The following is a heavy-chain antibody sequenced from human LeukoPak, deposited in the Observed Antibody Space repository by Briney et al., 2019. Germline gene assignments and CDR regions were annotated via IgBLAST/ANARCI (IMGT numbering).Heavy chain of an antibody. CDR2: IYYSGST. CDR1: GFTFSSYE. Sequence: GSLRLSCAASGFTFSSYEMNWVRQPPGKGLEWIGYIYYSGSTNYNPSLKSRVTISVDTSKNQFSLKLSSVTAADTAVYYCAASIYDSSGYPKLADYWGQGTLVTVSS. V-gene: IGHV4-59*01. D-gene: IGHD3-22*01. J-gene: IGHJ4*02. CDR3: AASIYDSSGYPKLADY.